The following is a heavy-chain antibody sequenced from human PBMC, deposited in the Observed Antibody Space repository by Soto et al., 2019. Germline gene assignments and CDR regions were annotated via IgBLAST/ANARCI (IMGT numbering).Heavy chain of an antibody. CDR2: ISYDGSDK. CDR3: VGDQYYFDY. CDR1: GFPFTSYG. Sequence: QVQLVESGGGVVQPGRSLRLSCAASGFPFTSYGMHWVREGPDKGLEWVAIISYDGSDKYYADSVKGRFTISRDNSKNPLYLQMNSLSPEDTALYYCVGDQYYFDYRGQGTLVIVSS. D-gene: IGHD3-10*01. V-gene: IGHV3-30*03. J-gene: IGHJ4*02.